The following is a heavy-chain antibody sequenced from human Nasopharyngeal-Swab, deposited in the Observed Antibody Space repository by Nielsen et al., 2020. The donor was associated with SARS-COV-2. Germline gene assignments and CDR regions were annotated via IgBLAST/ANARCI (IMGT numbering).Heavy chain of an antibody. J-gene: IGHJ5*02. D-gene: IGHD3-10*01. CDR1: GGSISSGSYY. Sequence: SETLSLTCTVSGGSISSGSYYWSWIRQPAGKGLEWIGRIYTSGSTNYNPSLKSRVTISVDTSKNQFSLKLSSVTAADTAVYYCARDVTMVRGAQYNRFDPWGQGTLVTVSS. CDR2: IYTSGST. CDR3: ARDVTMVRGAQYNRFDP. V-gene: IGHV4-61*02.